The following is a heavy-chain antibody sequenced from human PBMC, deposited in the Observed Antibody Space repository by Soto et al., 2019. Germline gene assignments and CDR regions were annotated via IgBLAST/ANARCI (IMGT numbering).Heavy chain of an antibody. CDR1: GGSISSGGYY. V-gene: IGHV4-31*03. J-gene: IGHJ4*02. CDR2: IYYSGST. Sequence: QVQLQESGPGLVKPSQTLSLTCTVSGGSISSGGYYWSWIRQHPGKGLEWIGYIYYSGSTYYNPSLKSRVTISVDTSKNQFSLKLSSLTAADTAVHYCARKFTVTTGFDYWGQGTLVTVSS. CDR3: ARKFTVTTGFDY. D-gene: IGHD4-4*01.